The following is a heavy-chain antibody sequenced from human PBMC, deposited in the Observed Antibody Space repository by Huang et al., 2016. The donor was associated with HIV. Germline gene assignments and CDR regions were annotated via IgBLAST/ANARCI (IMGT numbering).Heavy chain of an antibody. Sequence: GLVKPSETLSLTCTVSGVSINSDYWSWGRQPPGKGLEWVGHISHSGTPGYNPSLKGRATISIATSKTQFSLRLTFATAADTAVYYFARYVPVAQYFFRYWGQGALVTVSS. D-gene: IGHD6-19*01. J-gene: IGHJ4*02. CDR3: ARYVPVAQYFFRY. V-gene: IGHV4-59*01. CDR2: ISHSGTP. CDR1: GVSINSDY.